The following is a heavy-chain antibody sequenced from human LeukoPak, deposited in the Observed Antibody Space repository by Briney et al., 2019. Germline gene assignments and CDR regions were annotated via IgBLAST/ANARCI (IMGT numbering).Heavy chain of an antibody. CDR2: FDPEDGET. CDR3: ARDQGGFDY. Sequence: ASVKVSCKVSGYTLTELSMHWVRQAPGKGLEWMGGFDPEDGETIYAQKFQGRVTVTRDTSTSTVHMELSGLRSEDTAVYYCARDQGGFDYWGQGTLVTVSS. CDR1: GYTLTELS. V-gene: IGHV1-24*01. J-gene: IGHJ4*02.